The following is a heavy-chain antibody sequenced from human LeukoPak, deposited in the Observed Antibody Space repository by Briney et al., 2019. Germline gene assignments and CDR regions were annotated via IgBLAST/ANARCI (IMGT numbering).Heavy chain of an antibody. V-gene: IGHV3-30*18. D-gene: IGHD2-15*01. CDR1: GFTFSSYG. CDR3: AKDPGIVVVVAATLFDY. CDR2: ISYDGSNK. J-gene: IGHJ4*02. Sequence: PGGSLRLSCAASGFTFSSYGMHWVRQAPGKGLEWVAVISYDGSNKYYADSVKGRFTISRDNSKNTLYLQMNSLRAEDTAVYYCAKDPGIVVVVAATLFDYWGQGTLVTVSS.